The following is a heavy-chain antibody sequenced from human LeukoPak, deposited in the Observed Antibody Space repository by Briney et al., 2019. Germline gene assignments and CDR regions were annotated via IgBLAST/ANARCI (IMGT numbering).Heavy chain of an antibody. Sequence: GGSLRLSCAASGFTFSYYGMHWVRQAPGKGLEWVAVISYDGSSRYYADSVKGRFTISRDNSKNTLYLQMNSLRAEDTAVYYCAKDGLAAAGWFDYWGQGTLVTVSS. CDR3: AKDGLAAAGWFDY. V-gene: IGHV3-30*18. D-gene: IGHD6-13*01. CDR1: GFTFSYYG. CDR2: ISYDGSSR. J-gene: IGHJ4*02.